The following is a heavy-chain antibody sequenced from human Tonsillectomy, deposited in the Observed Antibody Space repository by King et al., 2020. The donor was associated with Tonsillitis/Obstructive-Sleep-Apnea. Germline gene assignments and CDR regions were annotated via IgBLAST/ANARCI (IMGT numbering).Heavy chain of an antibody. CDR1: SGGYY. Sequence: SGGYYWSWIRQHPGKGLEWIGYIYYSGSPYSTPSLQSRVTISVDTSKNQFSLKLSSVTAADTAVYYCARLGNWGYDILTGLDYWGQGTLVTVSS. CDR2: IYYSGSP. CDR3: ARLGNWGYDILTGLDY. V-gene: IGHV4-31*02. J-gene: IGHJ4*02. D-gene: IGHD3-9*01.